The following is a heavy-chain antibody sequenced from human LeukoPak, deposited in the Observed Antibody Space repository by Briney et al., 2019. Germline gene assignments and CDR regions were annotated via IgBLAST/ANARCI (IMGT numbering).Heavy chain of an antibody. V-gene: IGHV4-39*02. CDR1: GDSFTRSTYY. J-gene: IGHJ4*02. CDR3: ARLPELYSSNFDT. D-gene: IGHD1-14*01. CDR2: IYHRGSR. Sequence: SETLSLTCTVSGDSFTRSTYYWGWVRPTPRKGLEWIATIYHRGSRYYNPTLESRVTMSIDSNRFSLKLRSVTATDSGVYHCARLPELYSSNFDTWGRGALVIVSS.